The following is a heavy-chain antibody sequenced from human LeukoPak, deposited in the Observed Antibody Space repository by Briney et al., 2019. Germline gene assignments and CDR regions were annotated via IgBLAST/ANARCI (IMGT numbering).Heavy chain of an antibody. CDR2: INQDGSEK. CDR3: APHCSSTSCPDY. V-gene: IGHV3-7*01. J-gene: IGHJ4*02. CDR1: GFTFSSYW. Sequence: PGGSLRLSCAASGFTFSSYWMSWVRQAPGKGLEWVANINQDGSEKYYVDSVKGRFTMSRDNAKNSLYLQMNNLRAEDTAVYYCAPHCSSTSCPDYWGQGTLVTVSS. D-gene: IGHD2-2*01.